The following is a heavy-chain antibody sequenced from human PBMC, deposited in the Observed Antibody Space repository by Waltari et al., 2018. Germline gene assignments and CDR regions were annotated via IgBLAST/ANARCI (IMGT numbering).Heavy chain of an antibody. CDR3: ARSRITMIVVVRSLDY. CDR2: IYYSGST. Sequence: QLQLQESGPGLVKPSETLSLTCTVSGGSISSSSYYWGWIRQPPGKGLEWIGSIYYSGSTDYNPSLKSRVTISVDTSKNQFSLKLSSVTAADTAVYYCARSRITMIVVVRSLDYWGQGTLVTVSS. V-gene: IGHV4-39*07. J-gene: IGHJ4*02. D-gene: IGHD3-22*01. CDR1: GGSISSSSYY.